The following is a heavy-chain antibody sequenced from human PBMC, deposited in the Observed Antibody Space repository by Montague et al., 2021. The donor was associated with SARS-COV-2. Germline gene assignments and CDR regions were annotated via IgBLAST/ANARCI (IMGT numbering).Heavy chain of an antibody. CDR3: SRQTNGGWPGYIDH. Sequence: SETLSLTCTVSGGSINSNSYYWGWIRQPPGKGLEWIGSIYYSGTTDYNPSLKGRVTISVDTSKNQFSLKLISVTAADTSVFYCSRQTNGGWPGYIDHWGRGTLVTVSS. CDR2: IYYSGTT. CDR1: GGSINSNSYY. D-gene: IGHD7-27*01. J-gene: IGHJ2*01. V-gene: IGHV4-39*01.